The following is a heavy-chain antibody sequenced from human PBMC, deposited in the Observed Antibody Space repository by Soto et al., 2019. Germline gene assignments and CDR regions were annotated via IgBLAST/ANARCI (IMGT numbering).Heavy chain of an antibody. J-gene: IGHJ5*02. V-gene: IGHV1-18*01. CDR2: ISGYNGNT. D-gene: IGHD1-1*01. CDR3: ARVGFWNKWNITPLRWFDP. Sequence: QVQLVQSGAEVKKPGASVKVSCKASGYTFTSYGISWVRQAPGQGLEWMGWISGYNGNTNYAQKLQGRVTMTTDTSTRTAYMELRSRRSGDTAVYSCARVGFWNKWNITPLRWFDPWGQGALVTVSS. CDR1: GYTFTSYG.